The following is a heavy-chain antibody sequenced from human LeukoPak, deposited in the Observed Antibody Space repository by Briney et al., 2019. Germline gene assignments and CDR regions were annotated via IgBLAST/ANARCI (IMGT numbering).Heavy chain of an antibody. CDR3: ARSAGNWNDVAFDI. J-gene: IGHJ3*02. CDR2: IYTSGST. Sequence: SETLSLTCTVSGGSISSDYWSWSWHRPQKGLEWMGYIYTSGSTSYNPYLTSRVSISVATPTTQYSLNLNSMTVAATAVYYCARSAGNWNDVAFDIWGEGTMVTVSS. D-gene: IGHD1-1*01. CDR1: GGSISSDY. V-gene: IGHV4-4*09.